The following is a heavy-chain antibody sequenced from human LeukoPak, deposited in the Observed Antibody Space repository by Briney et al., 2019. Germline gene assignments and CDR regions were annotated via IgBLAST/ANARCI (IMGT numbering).Heavy chain of an antibody. Sequence: SETLSLTCAVYCGSFSGYYWSLIRQPPGKGLEWIGEINHSGSTNYNPSLKSLVTISVDTSKNQFSLKRSSVTAADTAVYYCARAEGYSYGYYWFDPGGQGTPVTVSS. D-gene: IGHD5-18*01. J-gene: IGHJ5*02. V-gene: IGHV4-34*01. CDR3: ARAEGYSYGYYWFDP. CDR1: CGSFSGYY. CDR2: INHSGST.